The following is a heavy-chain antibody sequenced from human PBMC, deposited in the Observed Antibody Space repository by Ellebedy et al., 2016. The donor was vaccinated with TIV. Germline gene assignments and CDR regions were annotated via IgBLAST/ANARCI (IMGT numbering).Heavy chain of an antibody. Sequence: MPSETLSPTCTVPGYSISSGYFWVWVRPPPGKRLEWIGSIYHSWNTYYNPSLKSRVTISVDTFKNHFSLKLSSVTAADTAVYDCARGTGDVWGQGTTVTVSS. CDR1: GYSISSGYF. V-gene: IGHV4-38-2*02. J-gene: IGHJ6*02. CDR3: ARGTGDV. CDR2: IYHSWNT. D-gene: IGHD1-1*01.